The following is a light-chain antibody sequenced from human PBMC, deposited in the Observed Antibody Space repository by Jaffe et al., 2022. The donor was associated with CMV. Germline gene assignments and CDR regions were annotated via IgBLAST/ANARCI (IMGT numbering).Light chain of an antibody. V-gene: IGKV1-5*03. Sequence: DIQMTQSPSTLSASIGDRVTITCRASQRISTWLAWYQQKPGKAPKLLIYRASTLHSGAPSRFSGSGSGTEFTLTITNLQPDDFATYYCQQYNNYWTFGQGTKVEIK. CDR2: RAS. J-gene: IGKJ1*01. CDR3: QQYNNYWT. CDR1: QRISTW.